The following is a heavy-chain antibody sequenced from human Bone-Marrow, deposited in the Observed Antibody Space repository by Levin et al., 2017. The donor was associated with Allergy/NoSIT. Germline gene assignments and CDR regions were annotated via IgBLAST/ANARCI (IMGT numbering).Heavy chain of an antibody. V-gene: IGHV1-69*04. CDR1: GGIFDSFA. J-gene: IGHJ4*02. CDR3: ARDGYILRYSDWPPAFDY. CDR2: IIPVLDQA. D-gene: IGHD3-9*01. Sequence: SVKVSCEVSGGIFDSFALSWVRHVPGQGLEWMGRIIPVLDQADYAQNFQGRVTFTDDKSTSTVYMELRSLRPEDTAVYYCARDGYILRYSDWPPAFDYWGQGTLVTVSS.